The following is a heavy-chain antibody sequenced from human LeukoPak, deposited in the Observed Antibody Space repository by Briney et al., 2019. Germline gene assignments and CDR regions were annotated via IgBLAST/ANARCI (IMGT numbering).Heavy chain of an antibody. D-gene: IGHD2-2*01. V-gene: IGHV3-30-3*01. J-gene: IGHJ3*02. CDR1: GFTFSSYA. Sequence: GGSLRLSCAASGFTFSSYAMHWVSQAPGKGLEWVAVISYEGSNKYYADSGKGRFTISRDNSKNTLSLQMNSLRAEDTAVYYCARELRYCSSTSCEDHDAFDIWGQGTMVTVSS. CDR2: ISYEGSNK. CDR3: ARELRYCSSTSCEDHDAFDI.